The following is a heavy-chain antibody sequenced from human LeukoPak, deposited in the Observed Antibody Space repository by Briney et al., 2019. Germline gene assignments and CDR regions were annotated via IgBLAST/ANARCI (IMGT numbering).Heavy chain of an antibody. CDR2: INHSGST. CDR3: ARGKMYYYDSSGYYWDNWFDP. J-gene: IGHJ5*02. V-gene: IGHV4-34*01. CDR1: GGSFSGYY. D-gene: IGHD3-22*01. Sequence: SETLSLTCAVYGGSFSGYYWSWIRQPPGKGLEWIGEINHSGSTNYNPSLKSRVTISVDTSKNQFSLKLSSVTAADTAVYYCARGKMYYYDSSGYYWDNWFDPWGQGTLVTVSS.